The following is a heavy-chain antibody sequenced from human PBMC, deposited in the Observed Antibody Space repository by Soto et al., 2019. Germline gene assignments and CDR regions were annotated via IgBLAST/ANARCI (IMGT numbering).Heavy chain of an antibody. CDR2: IIPIFGTA. CDR3: ARAGRASSGYRGVWFDP. V-gene: IGHV1-69*01. D-gene: IGHD3-22*01. J-gene: IGHJ5*02. Sequence: QVQLVQSGAEVKKPGSSVKVSCKASGGTFSSYAISWVRQAPGQGLEWMGGIIPIFGTANHAQKFQGRVTITAHESTSTAYMELSSLRSEDTAVYYCARAGRASSGYRGVWFDPWGQGTLVTVSS. CDR1: GGTFSSYA.